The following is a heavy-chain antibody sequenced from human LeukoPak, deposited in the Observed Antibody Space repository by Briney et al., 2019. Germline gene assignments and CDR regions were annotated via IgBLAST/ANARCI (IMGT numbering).Heavy chain of an antibody. Sequence: ASVKVSCTASGYTFTSYGISWVRQAPGQGLEWMGWISAYNGNTNYAQKLQGRVTMTTDTSTSPAHMERRRLRSDGTAVYYCARDGGGLYWGQGTLVTVSS. CDR2: ISAYNGNT. V-gene: IGHV1-18*01. J-gene: IGHJ4*02. D-gene: IGHD3-16*01. CDR1: GYTFTSYG. CDR3: ARDGGGLY.